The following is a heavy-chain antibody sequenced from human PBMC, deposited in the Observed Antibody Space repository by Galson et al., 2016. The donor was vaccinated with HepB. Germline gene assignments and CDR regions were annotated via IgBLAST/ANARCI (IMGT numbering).Heavy chain of an antibody. J-gene: IGHJ3*02. V-gene: IGHV4-4*02. CDR3: ARGGAFIGQTRTGFDI. D-gene: IGHD1-26*01. Sequence: WNWVRQSPEKGLEWIGGIFHTGTTNDNPSFKSRVIMSVDKSKNDFSPKLTSVTAADTAVYYCARGGAFIGQTRTGFDIWGQGTMVTVSS. CDR2: IFHTGTT.